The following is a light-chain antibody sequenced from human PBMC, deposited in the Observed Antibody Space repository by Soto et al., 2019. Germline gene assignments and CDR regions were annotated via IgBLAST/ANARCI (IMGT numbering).Light chain of an antibody. CDR3: SSYSDSDTKV. Sequence: QSALTQPASVSGSPGQSITISCGGTSSDVGAYIYVSWYQQYPGKAPKLIIYEVNNRPSGVSGRFSGSKSDTTAHLTISGLQAEDEADYYCSSYSDSDTKVFGTGTKLTVL. V-gene: IGLV2-14*03. CDR1: SSDVGAYIY. J-gene: IGLJ1*01. CDR2: EVN.